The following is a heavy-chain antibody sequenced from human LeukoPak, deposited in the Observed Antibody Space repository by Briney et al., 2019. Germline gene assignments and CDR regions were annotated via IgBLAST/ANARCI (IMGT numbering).Heavy chain of an antibody. J-gene: IGHJ4*02. D-gene: IGHD3-22*01. CDR1: GFTFRDYW. CDR2: IKKDGSDK. CDR3: ARGMDTMIVVATPFDY. Sequence: GGSLRLSCAASGFTFRDYWMSWVRQAPGKGLEWVANIKKDGSDKYYVDSVKGRFTVSRDNAKNSLYLQMNSLRAEDTAVYYCARGMDTMIVVATPFDYWGQGTLVTVSS. V-gene: IGHV3-7*04.